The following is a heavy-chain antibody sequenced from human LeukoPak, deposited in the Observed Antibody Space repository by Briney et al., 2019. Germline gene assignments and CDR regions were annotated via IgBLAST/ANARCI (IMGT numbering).Heavy chain of an antibody. D-gene: IGHD6-13*01. V-gene: IGHV4-61*02. CDR1: GGSIRSGTDY. Sequence: SETLSLTCTVSGGSIRSGTDYWSWIRQPAGKGLEWIGRIYMSGSTDYNPSFKSRVTMSVDTSKNQVSLKLRSVTAADTAVYYCARVIAAADTGWFDPWGQGTLVTVSS. J-gene: IGHJ5*02. CDR2: IYMSGST. CDR3: ARVIAAADTGWFDP.